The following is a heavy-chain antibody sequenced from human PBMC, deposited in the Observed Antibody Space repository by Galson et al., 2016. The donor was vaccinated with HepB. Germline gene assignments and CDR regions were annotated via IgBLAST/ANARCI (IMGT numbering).Heavy chain of an antibody. D-gene: IGHD4-17*01. J-gene: IGHJ4*02. CDR3: ARDYGDSNSYFNY. CDR1: GFTFASYG. V-gene: IGHV3-33*01. Sequence: SLRLSCAASGFTFASYGMHWVRQAPAKGLEWVAFIWYDGTIKYYAASVKGRFTISRDNSKDTLYLQMNSLRAEDTAVYYCARDYGDSNSYFNYWGQGTLVTVSS. CDR2: IWYDGTIK.